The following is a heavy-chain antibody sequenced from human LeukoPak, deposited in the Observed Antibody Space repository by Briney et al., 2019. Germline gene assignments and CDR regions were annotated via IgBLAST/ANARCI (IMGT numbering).Heavy chain of an antibody. J-gene: IGHJ4*02. D-gene: IGHD4-11*01. Sequence: GGSLRLSCAASGFTFSSYAMSWVRQAPGKGLEWVSAISGSGGSTYYADSVKGRFTISRDNSKNTLYLQMNSLRAEDTAVYYCAKAKRLYSNYVGVFDYWGQGTLVTVSS. CDR1: GFTFSSYA. CDR3: AKAKRLYSNYVGVFDY. CDR2: ISGSGGST. V-gene: IGHV3-23*01.